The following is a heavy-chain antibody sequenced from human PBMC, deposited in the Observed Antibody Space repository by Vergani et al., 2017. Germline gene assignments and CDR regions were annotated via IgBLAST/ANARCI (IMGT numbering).Heavy chain of an antibody. CDR2: TRPHEDGA. Sequence: QVQLVESGGGVVQPGGSMRLSCSASGLTLSSYGVHWVRQALGRGLESVTFTRPHEDGAFYSASVRGRFTVSRDNSKNTLYLEMNRLNVDDTAIYYCGKTQGTVVGTWWFDPWGQGTPVTVSS. D-gene: IGHD1-7*01. CDR1: GLTLSSYG. CDR3: GKTQGTVVGTWWFDP. V-gene: IGHV3-30*02. J-gene: IGHJ5*02.